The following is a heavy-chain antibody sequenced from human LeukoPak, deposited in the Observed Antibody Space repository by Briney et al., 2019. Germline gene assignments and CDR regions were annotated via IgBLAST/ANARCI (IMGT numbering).Heavy chain of an antibody. CDR3: ARELGMVDIVATPRFDP. CDR2: VYYGGNT. J-gene: IGHJ5*02. D-gene: IGHD5-12*01. V-gene: IGHV4-39*02. Sequence: PSETLSLTCTVSGGSISSSSYYWDWVRQPPGKGLGWIGNVYYGGNTFYNSSLESRVTISVDMSKNQFSLKLSSLTAADTAVYYCARELGMVDIVATPRFDPWGQGTLVTVSS. CDR1: GGSISSSSYY.